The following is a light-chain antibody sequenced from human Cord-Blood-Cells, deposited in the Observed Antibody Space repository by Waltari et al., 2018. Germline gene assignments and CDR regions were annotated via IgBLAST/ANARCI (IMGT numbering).Light chain of an antibody. CDR3: QQYGSSPLT. V-gene: IGKV3-20*01. Sequence: EIVLTQSPGTLSLYPGERATLSCRASQSVSSSYLAWYQQKPGQAPRLLIYGASSRAAGIPDSFSGSESGTDFTLTISRLEPEDFAVYYCQQYGSSPLTFGGGTKVEIK. J-gene: IGKJ4*01. CDR1: QSVSSSY. CDR2: GAS.